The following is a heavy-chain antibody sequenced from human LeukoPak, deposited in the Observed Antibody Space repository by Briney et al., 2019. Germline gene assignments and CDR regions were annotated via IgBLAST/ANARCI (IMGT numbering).Heavy chain of an antibody. CDR3: ARVGATKTSAFDI. D-gene: IGHD1-26*01. Sequence: ASVKVSCEASGYTFTSYGISWVRQAPGQGLEWMGWISAYNGNTNYAQKLQGRVTITADESTSTAYMELSSLRSEDTAVYYCARVGATKTSAFDIWGQGTMVTVSS. CDR1: GYTFTSYG. V-gene: IGHV1-18*01. J-gene: IGHJ3*02. CDR2: ISAYNGNT.